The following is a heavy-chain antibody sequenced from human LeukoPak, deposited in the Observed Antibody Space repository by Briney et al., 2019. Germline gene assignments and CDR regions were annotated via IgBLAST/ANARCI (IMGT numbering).Heavy chain of an antibody. CDR3: AREVNEQWLDINWFDP. Sequence: ASVKVSCKASGYTFTSYGISWVRQAPGQGLEWMGWISAYNGNTNYAQKFQGRVTMTRDTSISTAYMELSRLRSDDTAVYYCAREVNEQWLDINWFDPWGQGTLVTVSS. J-gene: IGHJ5*02. CDR1: GYTFTSYG. V-gene: IGHV1-18*01. D-gene: IGHD6-19*01. CDR2: ISAYNGNT.